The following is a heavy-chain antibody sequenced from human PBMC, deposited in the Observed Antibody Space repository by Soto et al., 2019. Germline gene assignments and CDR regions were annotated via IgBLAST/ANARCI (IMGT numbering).Heavy chain of an antibody. CDR2: INPSGGST. V-gene: IGHV1-46*01. D-gene: IGHD3-22*01. Sequence: ASVKVSCKASGYTFTSYYMHWVRQAPGQGLEWMGIINPSGGSTSYAQKFQGRVTMTRDTSTSTAYMELRSLRSDDTAVYYCARQSSGYYSNDAFDIWGQGTMVTVSS. CDR1: GYTFTSYY. J-gene: IGHJ3*02. CDR3: ARQSSGYYSNDAFDI.